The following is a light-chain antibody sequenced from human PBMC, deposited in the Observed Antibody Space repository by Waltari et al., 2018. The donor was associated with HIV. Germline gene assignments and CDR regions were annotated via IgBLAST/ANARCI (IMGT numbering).Light chain of an antibody. CDR2: DTD. CDR3: LISYNGVRI. V-gene: IGLV7-46*02. CDR1: TGFITRGQF. Sequence: QAVVTQEPSLSVSPGETVTLTCTSFTGFITRGQFPYWFQMREDHDPLTLIYDTDKSHPWTPGRFSGSIVGGKATLTLLGAQPEDEAVYYCLISYNGVRIFGGGTKLTV. J-gene: IGLJ2*01.